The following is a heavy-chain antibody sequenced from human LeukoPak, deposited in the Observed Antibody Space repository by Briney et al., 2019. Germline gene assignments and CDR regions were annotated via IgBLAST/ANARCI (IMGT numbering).Heavy chain of an antibody. CDR3: AKDIGEGAVAASDYYYGMDV. V-gene: IGHV3-9*01. CDR2: ISWSSGSI. J-gene: IGHJ6*02. Sequence: GRSLRLSCAASGFTFDDYAMHWVRQAPGKGLEWVSGISWSSGSIDYADSVKGRFTISRDNAKNSLYLQMNSLRAEDTALYYCAKDIGEGAVAASDYYYGMDVWGQGTTVTVSS. CDR1: GFTFDDYA. D-gene: IGHD6-19*01.